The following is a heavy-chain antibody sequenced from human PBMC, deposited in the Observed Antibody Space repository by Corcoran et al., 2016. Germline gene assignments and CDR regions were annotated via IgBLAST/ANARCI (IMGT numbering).Heavy chain of an antibody. V-gene: IGHV1-46*01. CDR2: IHPSGGST. CDR1: GYTFTSYY. J-gene: IGHJ4*02. D-gene: IGHD6-19*01. CDR3: ARDHSIAVAGNWYDY. Sequence: VQLVQSGAEVKTHGASVKVSCKASGYTFTSYYMHWVRQTPGQGLEWMGIIHPSGGSTSYAQKFQGRVTMTRDTSTSTVYMELSSLRSEDTAVYYCARDHSIAVAGNWYDYWGQGTLVTVSS.